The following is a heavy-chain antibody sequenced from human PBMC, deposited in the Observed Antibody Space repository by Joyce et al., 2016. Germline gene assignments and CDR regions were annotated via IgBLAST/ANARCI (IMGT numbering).Heavy chain of an antibody. CDR3: GRGQYGPGWNGLDY. CDR2: MSACNGHT. J-gene: IGHJ4*02. Sequence: QVQLVQSGAEVKKPGASVKVSCKASGYTFTSYGISWVRQATGEGLEWVGWMSACNGHTYYEQNFQGRVTMTTDTSKSTAYMELESLGSDDTAVYYCGRGQYGPGWNGLDYWGQGTLVTVSS. CDR1: GYTFTSYG. D-gene: IGHD1-1*01. V-gene: IGHV1-18*04.